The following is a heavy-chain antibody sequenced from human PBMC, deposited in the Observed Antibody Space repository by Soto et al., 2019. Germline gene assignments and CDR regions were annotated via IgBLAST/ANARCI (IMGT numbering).Heavy chain of an antibody. Sequence: SETLSLDYAVYGGSFGGYYWSWIRQPPGKGLEWIGEINHSGSTNYNPSLKSRVTISVDTSKNQFSLKLSSVTAADTAVYYCARLDGYYDFWSSYRPANWFDPWGQGTLVTVSS. J-gene: IGHJ5*02. CDR3: ARLDGYYDFWSSYRPANWFDP. D-gene: IGHD3-3*01. CDR2: INHSGST. V-gene: IGHV4-34*01. CDR1: GGSFGGYY.